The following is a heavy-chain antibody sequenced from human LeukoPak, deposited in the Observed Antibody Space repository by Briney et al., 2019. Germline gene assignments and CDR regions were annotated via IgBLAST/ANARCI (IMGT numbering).Heavy chain of an antibody. CDR1: GASMSTSY. CDR2: IYSSGST. J-gene: IGHJ5*02. V-gene: IGHV4-59*08. CDR3: ASQRGWFGGWFDP. Sequence: SETLSLTCTVSGASMSTSYWSWIRQPPGKGLEWIGYIYSSGSTTYNPSLKSRVTISVDTSKNQFSLRLTSETAADTAVYSCASQRGWFGGWFDPWGQGTLVTVSS. D-gene: IGHD3-10*01.